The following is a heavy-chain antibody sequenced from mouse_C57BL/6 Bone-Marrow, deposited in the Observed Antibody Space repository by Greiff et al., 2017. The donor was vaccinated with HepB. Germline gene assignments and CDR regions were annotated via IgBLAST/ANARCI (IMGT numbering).Heavy chain of an antibody. CDR2: ISSGGDYI. Sequence: EVKLVESGEGLVKPGGSLKLSCAASGFTFSSYAMSWVRQTPEKRLEWVAYISSGGDYIYYADTVKGRFTISRDNARNTLYLQMSSLKSEDTAMYYCTRDPIYYDYDDWFAYWGQGTLVTVSA. D-gene: IGHD2-4*01. J-gene: IGHJ3*01. V-gene: IGHV5-9-1*02. CDR1: GFTFSSYA. CDR3: TRDPIYYDYDDWFAY.